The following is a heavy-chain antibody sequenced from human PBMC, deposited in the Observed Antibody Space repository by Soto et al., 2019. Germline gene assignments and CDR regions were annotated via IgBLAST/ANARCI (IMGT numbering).Heavy chain of an antibody. CDR2: ISYDGSNK. D-gene: IGHD4-17*01. Sequence: QVQLVESGGGVVQPGRSLRLSCAASGFTFSSYGMHWVRQAPGKGLEWVAVISYDGSNKYYADSVKGRFPISRDNSKNTVLLQMNSLSAEDTAVYYCADYGDYGGAFDIWGQGTMVTVSS. J-gene: IGHJ3*02. CDR3: ADYGDYGGAFDI. V-gene: IGHV3-30*03. CDR1: GFTFSSYG.